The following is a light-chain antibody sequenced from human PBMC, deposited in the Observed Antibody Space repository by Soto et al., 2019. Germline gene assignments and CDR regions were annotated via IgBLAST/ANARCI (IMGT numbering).Light chain of an antibody. CDR2: DAS. V-gene: IGKV1D-13*01. J-gene: IGKJ5*01. CDR3: QQFSNSPHA. CDR1: QGIQTA. Sequence: IQLTQSPSSLSASVGDRFIITYRASQGIQTALAWYQQKPGNAPMPLIYDASTVAAGVLSRVSGSGSGTDFTRTISSLQPEDFATYSCQQFSNSPHAFGQGTRLEIK.